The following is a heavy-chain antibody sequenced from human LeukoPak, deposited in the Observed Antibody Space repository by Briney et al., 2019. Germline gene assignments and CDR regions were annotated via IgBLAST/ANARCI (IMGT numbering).Heavy chain of an antibody. CDR1: GFTFSNYG. V-gene: IGHV3-23*01. CDR3: ARRDYGFDY. Sequence: GGSLRLSCAASGFTFSNYGMNWVRQAPGKGLEWVSGISGSGGSTYSADSVKGRFIISRDNSKNTLYLQMNSLRAEDTAVYYCARRDYGFDYWGQGTLVTVSS. D-gene: IGHD4-17*01. J-gene: IGHJ4*02. CDR2: ISGSGGST.